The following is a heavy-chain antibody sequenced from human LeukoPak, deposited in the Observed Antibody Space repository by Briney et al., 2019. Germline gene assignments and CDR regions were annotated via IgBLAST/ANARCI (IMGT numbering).Heavy chain of an antibody. CDR3: TGDNDANWSYS. CDR2: IYHTGST. Sequence: LETLSLTCTVSGRSVSNDNYYWSWIRQPPGKGLEWIGNIYHTGSTNYNPSLSSRVTLSLDTSKNQFSLTLNSVTVADTAIYYCTGDNDANWSYSWGQGTLVTVSS. J-gene: IGHJ5*01. CDR1: GRSVSNDNYY. V-gene: IGHV4-61*01.